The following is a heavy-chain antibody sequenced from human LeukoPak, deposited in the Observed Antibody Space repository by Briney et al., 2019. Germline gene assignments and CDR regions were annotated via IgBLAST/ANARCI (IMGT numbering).Heavy chain of an antibody. D-gene: IGHD3-16*01. V-gene: IGHV3-48*04. CDR2: ISSSGSTI. Sequence: GGSLRLSCAASGFTFSSYSMNWVRQAPGKGLEWVSYISSSGSTIYYADSVKGRFTISRDNAKNSLYLQMNSLRAEDTAVYYCARGNGGSRDFDYWGQGTLVTVSS. CDR1: GFTFSSYS. J-gene: IGHJ4*02. CDR3: ARGNGGSRDFDY.